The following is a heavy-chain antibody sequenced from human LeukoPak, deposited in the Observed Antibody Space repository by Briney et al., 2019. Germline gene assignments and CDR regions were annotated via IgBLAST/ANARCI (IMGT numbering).Heavy chain of an antibody. Sequence: GASVKVSCKASGGTFSSYAISWVRQAPGQGLEWMGRIIPILGIANYAQKFQGRVTITADKSTSTAYMGLSSLRSEDTAVYYCASYDSSGLYYFDYWGQGTLVTVSS. CDR3: ASYDSSGLYYFDY. CDR2: IIPILGIA. V-gene: IGHV1-69*04. CDR1: GGTFSSYA. J-gene: IGHJ4*02. D-gene: IGHD3-22*01.